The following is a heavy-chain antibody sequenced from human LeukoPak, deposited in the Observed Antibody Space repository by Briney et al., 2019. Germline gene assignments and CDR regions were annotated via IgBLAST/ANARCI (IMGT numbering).Heavy chain of an antibody. J-gene: IGHJ6*02. CDR2: TSYDGRNK. V-gene: IGHV3-30*04. CDR3: AREIFYGLDI. Sequence: PGGSLRLSCAASGFTFRSYAMQWVRQAPGKGLGRVAVTSYDGRNKDYADSVKGRFTTSGDNSKNTLYLQMNSLRTEDTAVYYCAREIFYGLDIWGQGTTVTVSS. CDR1: GFTFRSYA. D-gene: IGHD3-9*01.